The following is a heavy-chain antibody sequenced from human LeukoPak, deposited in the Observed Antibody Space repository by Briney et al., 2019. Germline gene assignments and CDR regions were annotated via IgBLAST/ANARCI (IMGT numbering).Heavy chain of an antibody. Sequence: GGPLSLPCAASGLAFSGWEVCRFRWAPGQGMKRVSYISSSGSTIYYADSVKGRFTISRDNAKNSLYLQMNSLRAEDTAVYYSARDQRYFDSPDALDIWGQGTMVTVSS. D-gene: IGHD3-9*01. J-gene: IGHJ3*02. CDR3: ARDQRYFDSPDALDI. CDR2: ISSSGSTI. CDR1: GLAFSGWE. V-gene: IGHV3-48*03.